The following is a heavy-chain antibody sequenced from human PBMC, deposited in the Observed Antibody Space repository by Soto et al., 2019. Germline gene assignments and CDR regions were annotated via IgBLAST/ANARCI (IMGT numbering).Heavy chain of an antibody. CDR2: IYYSGST. V-gene: IGHV4-39*01. CDR1: GGSISSSSYY. Sequence: SETLSLTCTVSGGSISSSSYYWGWIRQPPGKGLEWIGSIYYSGSTYYNPSLKSRVTISVDTSKNQFSLKLSSVTAADTAVYYCASVTYYDFWSGYYPGYFDYWGQGTLVTVSS. CDR3: ASVTYYDFWSGYYPGYFDY. D-gene: IGHD3-3*01. J-gene: IGHJ4*02.